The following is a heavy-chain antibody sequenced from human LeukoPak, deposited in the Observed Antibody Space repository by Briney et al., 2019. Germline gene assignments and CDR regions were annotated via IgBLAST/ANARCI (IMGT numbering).Heavy chain of an antibody. V-gene: IGHV4-34*01. J-gene: IGHJ6*03. D-gene: IGHD3-22*01. Sequence: PSETLSLTCAVYGGSFSGYYWSWIRQPPGKGLEWIGEINHSGSTNYNPSLKSRVTISVDTSKNQLSLRLSSVTAADTAVYYCAGELLPPGKYYSHMGVWGKGTTLTVSS. CDR1: GGSFSGYY. CDR3: AGELLPPGKYYSHMGV. CDR2: INHSGST.